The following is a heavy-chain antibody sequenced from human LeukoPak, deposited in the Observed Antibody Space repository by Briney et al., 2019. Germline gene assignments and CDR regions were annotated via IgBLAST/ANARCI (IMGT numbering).Heavy chain of an antibody. V-gene: IGHV4-59*01. Sequence: PSETLSLTCTVSGGSISSYYWSWIRQPPGKGLEWIGYIYYSGSTNYNPSLKSRVTISVDTSKKQFSLKLSSVTAADTAVYYCARDSSGWYGGSDYWGQGTLVTVSS. CDR2: IYYSGST. CDR1: GGSISSYY. CDR3: ARDSSGWYGGSDY. J-gene: IGHJ4*02. D-gene: IGHD6-19*01.